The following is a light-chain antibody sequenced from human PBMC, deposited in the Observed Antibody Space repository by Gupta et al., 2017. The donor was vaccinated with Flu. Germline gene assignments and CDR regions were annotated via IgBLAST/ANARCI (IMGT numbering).Light chain of an antibody. Sequence: DIVMTQSPLSLPVTPGEPASISCRSSQSLLHSNGYNYLDWYLQKPGQSQQLMIYLGSKRGSGDTDRFSGCGEAKDFTLKSSRGEDEAGGVYYRTQDLLTRLFGHGTKVDIK. CDR2: LGS. V-gene: IGKV2-28*01. J-gene: IGKJ3*01. CDR1: QSLLHSNGYNY. CDR3: TQDLLTRL.